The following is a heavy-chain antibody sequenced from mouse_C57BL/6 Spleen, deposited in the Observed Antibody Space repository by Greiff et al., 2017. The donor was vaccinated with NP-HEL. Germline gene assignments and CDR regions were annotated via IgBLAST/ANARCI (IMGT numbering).Heavy chain of an antibody. Sequence: VQLQQSDAELVKPGASVKISCKVSGYTFTDHTIHWMKQRPEQGLEWIGYIYPRDGSTKYNEKFKGKATLTADKSSSTAYMQLNSLTSEDSAVYFCERGRYGNYWYFDVWGTGTTVTVSS. V-gene: IGHV1-78*01. D-gene: IGHD2-1*01. CDR2: IYPRDGST. CDR1: GYTFTDHT. J-gene: IGHJ1*03. CDR3: ERGRYGNYWYFDV.